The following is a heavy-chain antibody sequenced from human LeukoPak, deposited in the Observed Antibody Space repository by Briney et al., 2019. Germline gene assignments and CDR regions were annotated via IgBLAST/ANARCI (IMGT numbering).Heavy chain of an antibody. CDR2: ITNTGRST. V-gene: IGHV3-11*04. CDR3: AREASGNYHVFDS. Sequence: GGSLRLSCEASGFSLSSYFMSWIRQAPGKGLEWVSYITNTGRSTNYADAVKGRFTISRDNAKQSVYLEMTDLRAEDTAVYYCAREASGNYHVFDSWGEGTLVTASS. D-gene: IGHD6-19*01. CDR1: GFSLSSYF. J-gene: IGHJ4*02.